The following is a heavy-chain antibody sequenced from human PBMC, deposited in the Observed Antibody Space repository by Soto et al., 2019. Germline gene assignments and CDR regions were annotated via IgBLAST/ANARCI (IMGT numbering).Heavy chain of an antibody. J-gene: IGHJ6*02. Sequence: EVQLLESGGGLVQPGGSLRLSCAASEFTFSNYAMSWVRQAPGKGLEWVSGISGSGGTTYYADSVKGRFTISRDNSKNTLYRQRNSLRAGDTAVYYCAKDMVTWLPRSYGMDVWGQGTTVTDSS. CDR3: AKDMVTWLPRSYGMDV. CDR1: EFTFSNYA. V-gene: IGHV3-23*01. D-gene: IGHD2-21*02. CDR2: ISGSGGTT.